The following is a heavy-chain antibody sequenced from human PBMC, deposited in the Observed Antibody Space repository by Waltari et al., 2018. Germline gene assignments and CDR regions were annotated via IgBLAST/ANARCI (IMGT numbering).Heavy chain of an antibody. CDR2: INHSGST. CDR1: GGSISSYY. Sequence: QVQLQESGPGLVKPSETLSLTCTVSGGSISSYYWSWIRQPQGKGLEWIGEINHSGSTNYNPSRKSRVTISGDTSKNQFSLKLSSVTAADTAVYYCARTRITMVRGVTNAFDIWGQGTMVTVSS. CDR3: ARTRITMVRGVTNAFDI. V-gene: IGHV4-59*12. D-gene: IGHD3-10*01. J-gene: IGHJ3*02.